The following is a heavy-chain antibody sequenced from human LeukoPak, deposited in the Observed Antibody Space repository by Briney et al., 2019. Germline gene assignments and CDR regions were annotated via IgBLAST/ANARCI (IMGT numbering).Heavy chain of an antibody. CDR1: GGSISSGAYY. CDR3: ARYYCSATNCPGIDY. Sequence: SETLSLTCTVSGGSISSGAYYWTWIRQPPGKGLEWIGYIYYSGSTYYNPSLKSRLTISVDTSKNQFSLRLSSVTAADTAVYFCARYYCSATNCPGIDYWGQGTLVTVSS. D-gene: IGHD2-2*01. J-gene: IGHJ4*02. CDR2: IYYSGST. V-gene: IGHV4-30-4*02.